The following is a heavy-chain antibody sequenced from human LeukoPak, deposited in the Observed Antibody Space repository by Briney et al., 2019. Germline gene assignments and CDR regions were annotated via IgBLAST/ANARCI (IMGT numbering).Heavy chain of an antibody. CDR2: IWYDGSNK. Sequence: GGSLRLSCAAPGFTFSSYGMHWVRQAPGKGLEWVAVIWYDGSNKYYADSVKGRFTISRDNSKNTLYLQMNSLRAEDTAVYYCARARMATIFLDYWGQGTLVTVSS. CDR1: GFTFSSYG. D-gene: IGHD5-24*01. V-gene: IGHV3-33*01. CDR3: ARARMATIFLDY. J-gene: IGHJ4*02.